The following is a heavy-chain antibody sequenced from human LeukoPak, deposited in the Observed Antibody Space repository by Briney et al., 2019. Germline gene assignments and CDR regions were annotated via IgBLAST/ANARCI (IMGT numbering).Heavy chain of an antibody. CDR3: AKVFSCSNCSGGFDY. Sequence: GGSLRLSCAASGFSLSSHAMSWVRQAPGKGLEWVSAISGDGSNTYYVDSVKGRFTISRDNSKNTLYLQMNSLRAEDTAVYYCAKVFSCSNCSGGFDYWGQGTLVTVSS. V-gene: IGHV3-23*01. CDR2: ISGDGSNT. CDR1: GFSLSSHA. D-gene: IGHD2-15*01. J-gene: IGHJ4*02.